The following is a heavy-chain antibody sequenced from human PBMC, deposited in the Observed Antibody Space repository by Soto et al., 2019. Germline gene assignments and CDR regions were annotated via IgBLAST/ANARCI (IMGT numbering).Heavy chain of an antibody. Sequence: SVKVSCKASGGTFSSYAISWVRQAPGQGLEWMGGIIPIFGTANYAQKFQGRVTITADESTSTAYMELSSLRSEDTAVYYCARAYSGYAARGLGWFDPWGQGTLVTVSS. CDR3: ARAYSGYAARGLGWFDP. CDR1: GGTFSSYA. D-gene: IGHD5-12*01. J-gene: IGHJ5*02. V-gene: IGHV1-69*13. CDR2: IIPIFGTA.